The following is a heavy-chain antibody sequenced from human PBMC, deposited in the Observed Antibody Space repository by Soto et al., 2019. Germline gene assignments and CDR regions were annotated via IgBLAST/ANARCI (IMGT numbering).Heavy chain of an antibody. J-gene: IGHJ3*01. D-gene: IGHD3-16*01. CDR3: VKFHQSHGFGGVVNVPFTFDF. Sequence: PGGSLRLSCAASGLTFSSYAMSWVRQAPGKGLEWVSAISGSGGSTYYADSVKGRFTISRDNSKNTLYLQMNSLRAEDTAVYYSVKFHQSHGFGGVVNVPFTFDFTDQSTMVIVSS. V-gene: IGHV3-23*01. CDR2: ISGSGGST. CDR1: GLTFSSYA.